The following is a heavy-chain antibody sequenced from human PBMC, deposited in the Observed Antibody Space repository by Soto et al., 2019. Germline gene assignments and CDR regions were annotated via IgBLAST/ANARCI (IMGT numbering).Heavy chain of an antibody. Sequence: PSETLSLTCPVSGCSISSYYWSWIRQPPGKGLEWIGYIYYSGSTNYNPSLKSRVTISVDTSKNQFSLKLGSVTAADTAVYYCARDLTRSGYDPPAFQHWGQGTLVTVSS. CDR2: IYYSGST. CDR3: ARDLTRSGYDPPAFQH. CDR1: GCSISSYY. D-gene: IGHD5-12*01. J-gene: IGHJ1*01. V-gene: IGHV4-59*01.